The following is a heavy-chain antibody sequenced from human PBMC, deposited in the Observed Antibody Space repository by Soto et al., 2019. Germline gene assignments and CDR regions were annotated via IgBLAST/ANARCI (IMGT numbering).Heavy chain of an antibody. CDR2: ISSSSSYI. D-gene: IGHD3-22*01. CDR1: GFTFSSYN. V-gene: IGHV3-21*01. J-gene: IGHJ4*02. CDR3: AREADFASSGYVLDY. Sequence: GGSLRLSCAASGFTFSSYNMNWVRQAPGKGLEWVSSISSSSSYIYYADSVNGRFTISRDNAKNTLYLQMNSLRDDDTAVYYCAREADFASSGYVLDYWGLGTLVTVSS.